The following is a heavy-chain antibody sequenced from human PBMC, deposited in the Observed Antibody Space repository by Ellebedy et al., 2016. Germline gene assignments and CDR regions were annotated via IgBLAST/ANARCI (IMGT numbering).Heavy chain of an antibody. CDR3: ARGAYCSSTSCYGSYDAFDI. CDR1: GYTFTSYG. CDR2: INPNSGGT. J-gene: IGHJ3*02. D-gene: IGHD2-2*01. Sequence: ASVKVSXXASGYTFTSYGISWVRQAPGQGLEWMGWINPNSGGTNYAQKFQGRVTMTRDTSISTAYMELSRLRSDDTAVYYCARGAYCSSTSCYGSYDAFDIWGQGTMVTVSS. V-gene: IGHV1-2*02.